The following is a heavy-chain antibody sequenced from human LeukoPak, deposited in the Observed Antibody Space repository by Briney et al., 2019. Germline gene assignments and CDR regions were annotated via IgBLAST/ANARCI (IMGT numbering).Heavy chain of an antibody. J-gene: IGHJ2*01. CDR2: AYTNGAS. CDR1: GGSISGFY. D-gene: IGHD1-1*01. V-gene: IGHV4-4*07. CDR3: ARVNWEGYFDL. Sequence: PSETLSLTCTVSGGSISGFYWSWFRQSAEKGLEWIGRAYTNGASNYNPFLKSRVTMSVDTSKDQVSLKLTSLTAADTAVYYCARVNWEGYFDLWGRGTLVTVSS.